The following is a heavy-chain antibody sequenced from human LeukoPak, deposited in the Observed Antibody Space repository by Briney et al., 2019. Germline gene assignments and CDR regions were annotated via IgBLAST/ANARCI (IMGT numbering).Heavy chain of an antibody. CDR2: ISYDGSNK. CDR3: ARDRDTYGMDV. CDR1: GFTFSSYA. V-gene: IGHV3-30-3*01. D-gene: IGHD2-21*01. J-gene: IGHJ6*02. Sequence: GGSLRLSCAASGFTFSSYAMHWVRQAPGKGLGWVAVISYDGSNKYYADSVKGRFTISRDNSKNTLYLQMNSLRAEDTAVYYCARDRDTYGMDVRGQGTTVTVSS.